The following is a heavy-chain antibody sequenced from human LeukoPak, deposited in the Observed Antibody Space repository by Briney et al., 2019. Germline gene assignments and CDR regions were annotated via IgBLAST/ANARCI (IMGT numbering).Heavy chain of an antibody. CDR2: ISYDGSNK. Sequence: GGSLRLSCAASGFTFSSYAMHWVRQAPGKGLEWVAVISYDGSNKYYADSVKGRFTISRDNSKNTLYLQMNSLRAEDTAVYYCARGAVTTFRVDMDVWGKGTTVTVSS. CDR3: ARGAVTTFRVDMDV. V-gene: IGHV3-30-3*01. J-gene: IGHJ6*03. CDR1: GFTFSSYA. D-gene: IGHD4-11*01.